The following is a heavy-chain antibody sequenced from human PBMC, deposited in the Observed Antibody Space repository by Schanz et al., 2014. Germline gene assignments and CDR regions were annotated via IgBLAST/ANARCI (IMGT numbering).Heavy chain of an antibody. D-gene: IGHD6-13*01. CDR2: ISGSGGTT. V-gene: IGHV3-23*04. Sequence: EVQLVESGGGLVQPGGSLRLSCAASGFTFSSYAMSWVRQAPGKGLGWVSVISGSGGTTYYADSVKGRFTISRDNSKNTLYLLMNSLRAEDTSVYYCAKDYSSPWAEDAFDIWGQGTRVTVSS. CDR3: AKDYSSPWAEDAFDI. J-gene: IGHJ3*02. CDR1: GFTFSSYA.